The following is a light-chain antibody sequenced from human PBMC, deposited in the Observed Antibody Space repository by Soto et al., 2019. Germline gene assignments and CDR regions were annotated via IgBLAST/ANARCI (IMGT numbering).Light chain of an antibody. CDR2: DAS. V-gene: IGKV1-5*01. CDR1: QSISAW. J-gene: IGKJ1*01. Sequence: DIQMTQSPSTLSASFGDRVTITCRASQSISAWLAWYQQKPGEAPTLLIYDASSLESGVPSRFSGSGSGTEFTLTISSLQPDDFATYYCQHYNSYSEAFGQGTKVDIK. CDR3: QHYNSYSEA.